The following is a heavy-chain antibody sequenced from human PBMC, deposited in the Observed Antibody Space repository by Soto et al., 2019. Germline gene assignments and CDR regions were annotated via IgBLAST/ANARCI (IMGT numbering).Heavy chain of an antibody. CDR1: GFICSSYD. V-gene: IGHV3-23*01. J-gene: IGHJ3*02. Sequence: PGGSLRLSSAASGFICSSYDMSWVRQAPGKGLEWVSTILVDGRTFYVDSVKGRFTISRDSSNNMVYLQMNSLTAGDTALYYCAKATATGGGAFDICGQGTMVTVSS. CDR2: ILVDGRT. D-gene: IGHD2-8*02. CDR3: AKATATGGGAFDI.